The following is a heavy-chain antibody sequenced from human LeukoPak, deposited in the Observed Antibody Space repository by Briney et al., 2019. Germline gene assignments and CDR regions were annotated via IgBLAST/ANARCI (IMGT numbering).Heavy chain of an antibody. J-gene: IGHJ6*02. V-gene: IGHV3-30-3*01. CDR2: ISYDGSNK. CDR3: ASQIVVPAAMYYYYGMDV. Sequence: GRSLRLSCAASGFTFNSYAMHWVRQAPGKGLEWVAVISYDGSNKYYADSVKGRFTISRDNSKNTLYLQMNSLRAEDTAVYYCASQIVVPAAMYYYYGMDVWGQGTTVTVSS. CDR1: GFTFNSYA. D-gene: IGHD2-2*01.